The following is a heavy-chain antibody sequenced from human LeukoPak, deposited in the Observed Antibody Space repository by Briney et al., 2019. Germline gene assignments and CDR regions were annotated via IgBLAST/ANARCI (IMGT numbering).Heavy chain of an antibody. V-gene: IGHV1-69*01. CDR3: ARDRSGLVVRLDAFDI. CDR1: GGTFSSYA. D-gene: IGHD6-19*01. J-gene: IGHJ3*02. CDR2: IIPIFGTA. Sequence: ASVKVSCKASGGTFSSYAISWVRQAPGQGLEWMGGIIPIFGTANYAQKFQGRVTITADESTSTAYMELSSLRSEDTAVYYCARDRSGLVVRLDAFDIWGQGTMVTVSS.